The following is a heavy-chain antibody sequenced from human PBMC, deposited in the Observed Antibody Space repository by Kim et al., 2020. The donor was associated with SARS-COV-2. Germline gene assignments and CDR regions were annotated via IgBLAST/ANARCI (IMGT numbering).Heavy chain of an antibody. V-gene: IGHV1-46*01. Sequence: STSYAQKFQGRLTMTRDTSTSTVYMELSSLRSEDTGVYYCARNVDSGYDNWGQGTLVTVSS. J-gene: IGHJ4*02. CDR3: ARNVDSGYDN. CDR2: ST. D-gene: IGHD5-12*01.